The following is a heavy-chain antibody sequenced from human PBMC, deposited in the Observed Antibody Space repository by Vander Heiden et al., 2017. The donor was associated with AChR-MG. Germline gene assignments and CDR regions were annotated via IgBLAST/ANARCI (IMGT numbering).Heavy chain of an antibody. CDR3: ARAADGREAAGHYYYGMDV. V-gene: IGHV1-69*01. CDR2: IIPIFGTA. J-gene: IGHJ6*02. CDR1: GGTFTSYP. Sequence: QVQLVQSGAEVNKPGSSVKVSCKPSGGTFTSYPLGWVRQAPGQGLEWMGGIIPIFGTANYAQKFQGRVTITADESTSTAYMELSSLRSEETAVYYCARAADGREAAGHYYYGMDVWGQGTTVTVSS. D-gene: IGHD6-13*01.